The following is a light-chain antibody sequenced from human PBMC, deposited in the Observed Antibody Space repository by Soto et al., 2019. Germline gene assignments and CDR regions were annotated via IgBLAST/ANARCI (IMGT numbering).Light chain of an antibody. CDR3: QQYDDWPRT. CDR1: QSVSTL. V-gene: IGKV1-5*01. J-gene: IGKJ1*01. Sequence: DIQMTESPSPLSASVGDRVSMSCVASQSVSTLLAWYQQKPGKAPKLLIYDASILQSGVPSRFSGSGSGTDFTLTINSLQSEDFAVYYCQQYDDWPRTFGQGTKVDIK. CDR2: DAS.